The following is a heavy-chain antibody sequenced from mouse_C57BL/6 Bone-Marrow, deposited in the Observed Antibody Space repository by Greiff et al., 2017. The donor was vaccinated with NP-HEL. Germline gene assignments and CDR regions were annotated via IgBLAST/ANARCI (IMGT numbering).Heavy chain of an antibody. V-gene: IGHV1-64*01. Sequence: VQLQQPGAELVKPGASVKLSCKASGYTFTSYWMHWVKQRPGQGLEWIGMIHPNSGSTNYNEKSKSKATLTVDKSSSTAYMQLSSLTSEDSAVYYCASNSNWGYWGQGTTLTVSS. CDR1: GYTFTSYW. J-gene: IGHJ2*01. D-gene: IGHD2-5*01. CDR2: IHPNSGST. CDR3: ASNSNWGY.